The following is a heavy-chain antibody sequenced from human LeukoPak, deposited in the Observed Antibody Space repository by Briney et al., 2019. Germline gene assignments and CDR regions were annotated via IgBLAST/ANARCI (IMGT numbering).Heavy chain of an antibody. V-gene: IGHV7-4-1*02. CDR2: INTNTGNP. Sequence: GASVKVSCKASGYTFNHFYMHWVRQAPGQGLEWMGWINTNTGNPTYAQGFTGRFVFSLDTSVSTAYLQISSLKAEDTAVYYCAMRVWADTIFHDAFDIWGQGTMVTVSS. CDR3: AMRVWADTIFHDAFDI. J-gene: IGHJ3*02. CDR1: GYTFNHFY. D-gene: IGHD3-9*01.